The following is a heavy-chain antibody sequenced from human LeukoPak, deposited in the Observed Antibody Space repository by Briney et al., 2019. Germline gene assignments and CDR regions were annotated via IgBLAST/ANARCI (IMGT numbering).Heavy chain of an antibody. CDR2: IKSDGSNT. CDR1: GFTFSSYW. CDR3: ARDKDYYDRSCAHYDAFDI. V-gene: IGHV3-74*01. J-gene: IGHJ3*02. Sequence: GGSLRLSCAASGFTFSSYWMHWVRQAPGKGLVWVSHIKSDGSNTKYADSVEGRFTISRDNAKNTLYLQMNSLRAEDTAVYYCARDKDYYDRSCAHYDAFDIWGQGTMVTVSS. D-gene: IGHD3-22*01.